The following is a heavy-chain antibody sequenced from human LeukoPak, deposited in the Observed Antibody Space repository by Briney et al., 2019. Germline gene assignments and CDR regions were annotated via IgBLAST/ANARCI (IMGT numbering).Heavy chain of an antibody. D-gene: IGHD2-2*01. J-gene: IGHJ3*02. V-gene: IGHV3-48*03. CDR3: TRGGSSDCRYNAFDM. CDR1: GFTFSNYE. CDR2: ISISGTTI. Sequence: GGSLRLSCAASGFTFSNYEMNWLRQAPGKGLEWVSYISISGTTIYYADSVKGRFTISRDNAKNSLYLQMNSLRAEDTAVYYCTRGGSSDCRYNAFDMWGQGTMVTVSS.